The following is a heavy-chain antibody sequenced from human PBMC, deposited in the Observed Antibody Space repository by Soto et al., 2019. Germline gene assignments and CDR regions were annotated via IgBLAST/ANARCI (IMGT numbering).Heavy chain of an antibody. D-gene: IGHD2-15*01. V-gene: IGHV3-9*01. J-gene: IGHJ5*02. CDR1: GFTFDDYA. CDR3: VRDNSATFPATPGDEKTDWRGWWFDP. CDR2: ISWNSGSI. Sequence: PGGSLRLSCAASGFTFDDYAMHWVRQAQGKGLQWVSGISWNSGSIGYADSVKGRFTMTRETSTSTVYMQLNSLTSEDTAIYYCVRDNSATFPATPGDEKTDWRGWWFDPWGQGTLVTVSS.